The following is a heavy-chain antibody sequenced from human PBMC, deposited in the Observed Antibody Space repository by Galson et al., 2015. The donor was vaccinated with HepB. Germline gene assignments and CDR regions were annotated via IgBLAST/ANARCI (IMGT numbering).Heavy chain of an antibody. V-gene: IGHV3-7*01. J-gene: IGHJ4*02. CDR3: ARDRRDGYNYLPDY. CDR2: IKQDGSEK. Sequence: SLRLSCAASGFTFSSYWMSWVRQAPGKGLEWVANIKQDGSEKYYVDSVKGRFTISRDNAKNSLYLQMNSLRAEDTAVYYCARDRRDGYNYLPDYWGQGTLVTVSS. CDR1: GFTFSSYW. D-gene: IGHD5-24*01.